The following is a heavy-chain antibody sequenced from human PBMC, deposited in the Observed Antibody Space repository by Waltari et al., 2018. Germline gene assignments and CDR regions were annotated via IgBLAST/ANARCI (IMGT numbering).Heavy chain of an antibody. CDR3: ARGHLNSPFDD. J-gene: IGHJ3*01. Sequence: VQLQESDPGLVKPSETLSLTCSVSGGAISGYYVSWIWQAPGKKLEWIGNIYYTGSTNYNPSLKSRATISLDTSKNQLSLQLDSMTAADTAVYYCARGHLNSPFDDWGQGAMVAVSS. D-gene: IGHD1-7*01. CDR2: IYYTGST. CDR1: GGAISGYY. V-gene: IGHV4-59*01.